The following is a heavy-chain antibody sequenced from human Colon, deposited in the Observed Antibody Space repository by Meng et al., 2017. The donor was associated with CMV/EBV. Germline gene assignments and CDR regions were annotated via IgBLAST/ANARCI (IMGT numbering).Heavy chain of an antibody. J-gene: IGHJ4*02. CDR2: ISTTVSYV. CDR1: GFTFSSYS. D-gene: IGHD3-10*01. Sequence: EGEVVESGGGLVKPGGSLSLSCAASGFTFSSYSMNWVRQSPGKGLEWVSSISTTVSYVYYADSVKGRFTISRDNAKNSLYLQMDSLRAEDTAVYYCAREPGTYGYFDFWGQGTLVTVSS. CDR3: AREPGTYGYFDF. V-gene: IGHV3-21*01.